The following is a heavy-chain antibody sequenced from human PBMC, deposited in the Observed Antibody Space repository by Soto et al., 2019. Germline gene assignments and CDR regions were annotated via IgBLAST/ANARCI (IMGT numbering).Heavy chain of an antibody. CDR3: VXVGLVGATSLSNAWFDP. J-gene: IGHJ5*02. CDR1: GYTFTIHW. V-gene: IGHV5-51*04. CDR2: IYSGDSDT. D-gene: IGHD1-26*01. Sequence: GDSLKISCKGSGYTFTIHWIGWVRQMPGKGLEWMGIIYSGDSDTRYSPSFQGQVIISADKPITTAYLQWSSLKASDTAMYYCVXVGLVGATSLSNAWFDPWGQGTLVTVSS.